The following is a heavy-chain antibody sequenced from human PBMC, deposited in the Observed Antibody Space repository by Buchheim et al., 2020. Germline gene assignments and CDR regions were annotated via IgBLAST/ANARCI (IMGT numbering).Heavy chain of an antibody. J-gene: IGHJ3*02. V-gene: IGHV3-7*01. Sequence: EVQLVESGGGLVQPGGSLRLSCAASGFPSNSYWLTWVRQAPGKGLEWVANINQDGSEKYYVDSVKGRFTISLDNAKNSLYLQRNSLRAEDTAVYYCASPLGRRAAYDAFDIGGQGT. CDR3: ASPLGRRAAYDAFDI. CDR1: GFPSNSYW. D-gene: IGHD2-21*01. CDR2: INQDGSEK.